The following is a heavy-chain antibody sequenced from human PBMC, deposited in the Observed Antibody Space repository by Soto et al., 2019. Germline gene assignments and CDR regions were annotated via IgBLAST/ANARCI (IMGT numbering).Heavy chain of an antibody. CDR2: IDYSGST. V-gene: IGHV4-39*01. D-gene: IGHD1-1*01. J-gene: IGHJ4*02. CDR3: ARLPGITTSRRDY. CDR1: GGSISSPTYY. Sequence: SETLSLACSVSGGSISSPTYYWGWIRQPPGKGLEWFGSIDYSGSTYYSPSLKSRVTISVDTSKNQFSLKVSSVTAADTAVYYCARLPGITTSRRDYWGQGTLVTVPQ.